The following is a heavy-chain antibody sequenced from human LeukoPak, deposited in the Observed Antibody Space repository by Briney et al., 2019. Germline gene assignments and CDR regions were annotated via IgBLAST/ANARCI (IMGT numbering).Heavy chain of an antibody. CDR1: GFTFSSYA. J-gene: IGHJ4*02. Sequence: GGSLRLSCAASGFTFSSYAMSWVRQAPGKGLEWVSAISGSGGSTYYADSVKGRFTISRDNSKNTLYLQMNSLRAEDTAVYYCAKDKSSWYSAAYFDYWGQGTLVTVSS. V-gene: IGHV3-23*01. CDR3: AKDKSSWYSAAYFDY. D-gene: IGHD6-13*01. CDR2: ISGSGGST.